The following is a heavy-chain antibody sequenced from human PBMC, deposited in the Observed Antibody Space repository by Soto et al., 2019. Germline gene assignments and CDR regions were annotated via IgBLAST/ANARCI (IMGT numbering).Heavy chain of an antibody. CDR2: TIPIFGTA. J-gene: IGHJ5*02. V-gene: IGHV1-69*13. Sequence: GASVKVSCKASGGTFSSYAISWVRQAPGQGLEWMGGTIPIFGTANYAQKFQGRVTITADESTSTAYMELSSLRSEDTAVYYCAREGIGGNWFDPWGQGTLVTVSS. CDR1: GGTFSSYA. CDR3: AREGIGGNWFDP. D-gene: IGHD1-26*01.